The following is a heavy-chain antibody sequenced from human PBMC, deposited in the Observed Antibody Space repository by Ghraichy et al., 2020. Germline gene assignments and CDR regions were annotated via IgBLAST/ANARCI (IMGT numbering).Heavy chain of an antibody. V-gene: IGHV3-21*01. D-gene: IGHD2-15*01. CDR1: GFTFSSYS. CDR3: ARGVAEDIDY. Sequence: GESLNISCAASGFTFSSYSMNWVRQAPGKGLEWVSSISSSSSYIYYADSVKGRFTISRDNAKNSLYLQMNSLRAEDTAVYYCARGVAEDIDYWGQGTLVTVSS. J-gene: IGHJ4*02. CDR2: ISSSSSYI.